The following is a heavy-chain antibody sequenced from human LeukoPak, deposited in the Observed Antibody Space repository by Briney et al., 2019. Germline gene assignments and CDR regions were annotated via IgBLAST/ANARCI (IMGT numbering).Heavy chain of an antibody. CDR1: GGSISSGGYY. V-gene: IGHV4-30-2*01. Sequence: SETLSLTCTVSGGSISSGGYYWSWIRQPPGKGLEWIGYIYHSGSTYYNPSLKSRVTISVDRSKNQFSLKLSSVTAADTAVYYCARFNSSGWYFGLYWGQGTLVTVSS. CDR3: ARFNSSGWYFGLY. D-gene: IGHD6-19*01. J-gene: IGHJ4*02. CDR2: IYHSGST.